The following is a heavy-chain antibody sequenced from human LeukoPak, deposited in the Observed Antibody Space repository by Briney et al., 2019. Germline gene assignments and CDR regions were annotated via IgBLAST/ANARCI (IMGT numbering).Heavy chain of an antibody. CDR1: GYSISSGDY. CDR2: IYHSGST. Sequence: SETLSLTCAVSGYSISSGDYWGWIRQPPGKGLEWIGSIYHSGSTHYNPSLKSRVTISVDTSKNQFSLKLSSVTAADTAVYYCARGLTYYDFWSGHHPGSYYMDVWGKGTTVTVSS. D-gene: IGHD3-3*01. J-gene: IGHJ6*03. V-gene: IGHV4-38-2*01. CDR3: ARGLTYYDFWSGHHPGSYYMDV.